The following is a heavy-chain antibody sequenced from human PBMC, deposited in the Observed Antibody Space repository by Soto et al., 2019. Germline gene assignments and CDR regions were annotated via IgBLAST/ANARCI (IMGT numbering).Heavy chain of an antibody. Sequence: PSETLSLTCTVSAGSISSGDYYWTWIRQLPGKGLEWIGYIYYSGRIGYNPSLKSRVTISLDTSGIQFSLKLKSVTAADTAVYYCAKREAGTGYFDYWGRGTLVTVSS. J-gene: IGHJ4*02. CDR3: AKREAGTGYFDY. CDR2: IYYSGRI. V-gene: IGHV4-31*03. D-gene: IGHD6-13*01. CDR1: AGSISSGDYY.